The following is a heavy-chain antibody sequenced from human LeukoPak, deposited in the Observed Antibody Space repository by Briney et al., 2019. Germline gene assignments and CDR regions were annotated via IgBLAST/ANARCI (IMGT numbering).Heavy chain of an antibody. CDR1: GYTLTELS. CDR3: ATFRSNWILDPFDY. Sequence: ASVKVSCKVPGYTLTELSMHWVRQAPGKGLEWMGGFDPEDGETIYAQKFQGRVTMTEDTSTDTAYMEMSSLRSEDTAVYYCATFRSNWILDPFDYWGQGTLVTVSS. V-gene: IGHV1-24*01. D-gene: IGHD1-1*01. CDR2: FDPEDGET. J-gene: IGHJ4*02.